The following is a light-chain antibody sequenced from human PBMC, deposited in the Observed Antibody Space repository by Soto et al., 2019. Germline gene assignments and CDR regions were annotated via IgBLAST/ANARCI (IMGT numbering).Light chain of an antibody. CDR3: QQATSFPFT. Sequence: FQLTRSPFSLFESLGDRVPIICRAIRGITDWLAWFQQKPGKAPKLLIYAASTLQSGVPSRFSGSGSGTEFTLTITDLQPEDFATYYCQQATSFPFTFGPGTKVDIK. CDR2: AAS. CDR1: RGITDW. V-gene: IGKV1-12*01. J-gene: IGKJ3*01.